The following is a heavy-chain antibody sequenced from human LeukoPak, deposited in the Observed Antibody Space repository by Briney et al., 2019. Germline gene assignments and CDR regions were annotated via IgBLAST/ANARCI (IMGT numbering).Heavy chain of an antibody. CDR1: GGSISSGDYY. Sequence: PSETLSLTCTVSGGSISSGDYYWSWIRQPPGKGLEWIGYIYYSGSTYYNPSLKSRVTISVDTSKNQFSLKLSSVTAADTAVYYCARGYYYDSSGWDWFDPWGQGTLVTVSS. V-gene: IGHV4-30-4*01. CDR3: ARGYYYDSSGWDWFDP. D-gene: IGHD3-22*01. CDR2: IYYSGST. J-gene: IGHJ5*02.